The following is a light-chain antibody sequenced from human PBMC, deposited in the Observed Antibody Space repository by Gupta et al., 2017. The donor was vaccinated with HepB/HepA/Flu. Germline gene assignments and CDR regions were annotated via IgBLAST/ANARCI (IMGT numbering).Light chain of an antibody. CDR2: KAS. CDR1: QSISDW. CDR3: EHENSFPGA. V-gene: IGKV1-5*03. J-gene: IGKJ1*01. Sequence: DIQMTQSPSTLSASLADRVTSPCRASQSISDWLAWYQEKPGKAPNLLIYKASRVESGVPSRFSGSGSGTEFTLTISSRQPADFATYSCEHENSFPGAFGQGTMVEI.